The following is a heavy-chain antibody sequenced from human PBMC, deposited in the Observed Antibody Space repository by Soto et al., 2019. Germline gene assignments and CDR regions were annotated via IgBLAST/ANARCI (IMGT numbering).Heavy chain of an antibody. D-gene: IGHD1-1*01. J-gene: IGHJ6*02. CDR2: MNPNSGNT. CDR1: GYTFTSYD. CDR3: ARERTGTTSMDV. Sequence: QVQLVQSGAEVKKPGASVKVSCKASGYTFTSYDINWVRQATGQGLEWMGWMNPNSGNTGYAQKFRVKVTMTRNTSICTAYMELSNLRSEDTAVYYCARERTGTTSMDVWGQGTTVTVSS. V-gene: IGHV1-8*01.